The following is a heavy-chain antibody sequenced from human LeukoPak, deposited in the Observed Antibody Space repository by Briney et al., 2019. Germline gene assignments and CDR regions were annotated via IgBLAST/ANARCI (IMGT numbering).Heavy chain of an antibody. V-gene: IGHV1-2*02. D-gene: IGHD3-22*01. CDR2: INPNSGGT. CDR1: GYTFTGYY. CDR3: ARGGPGGYYLFDLDY. J-gene: IGHJ4*02. Sequence: ASVKVSCKASGYTFTGYYMHWVRQAPGQGLEWMGWINPNSGGTNYAQKFQGRVTMTRDTSISTAYMELSRLGSDDTAVYYCARGGPGGYYLFDLDYWGQGTLVTVSS.